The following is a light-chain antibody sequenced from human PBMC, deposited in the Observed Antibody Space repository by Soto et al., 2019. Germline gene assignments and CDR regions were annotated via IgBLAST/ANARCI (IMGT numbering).Light chain of an antibody. Sequence: IVLTQSPGTLSLSPGERATLSCRASQSVSSSYLAWYQQKPGQAPRLLIYGASSRATGIPDRFSGDGSGTDFTLTINRLEPEDFAVYYCQQYSSSPWTFGQGTKVDIK. V-gene: IGKV3-20*01. CDR1: QSVSSSY. CDR2: GAS. J-gene: IGKJ1*01. CDR3: QQYSSSPWT.